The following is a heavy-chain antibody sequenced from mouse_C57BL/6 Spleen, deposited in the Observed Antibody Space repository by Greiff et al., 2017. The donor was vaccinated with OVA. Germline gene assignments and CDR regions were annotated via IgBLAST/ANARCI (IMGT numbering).Heavy chain of an antibody. CDR2: INPNNGGT. J-gene: IGHJ4*01. CDR1: GYTFTDYY. CDR3: AREVITTVVATDYYAMDY. V-gene: IGHV1-26*01. Sequence: VQLKESGPELVKPGASVKISCKASGYTFTDYYMNWVKQSHGKSLEWIGDINPNNGGTSYNQKFKGKATLTVDKSSSTAYMELRSLTSEDSAVYYCAREVITTVVATDYYAMDYWGQGTSVTVSS. D-gene: IGHD1-1*01.